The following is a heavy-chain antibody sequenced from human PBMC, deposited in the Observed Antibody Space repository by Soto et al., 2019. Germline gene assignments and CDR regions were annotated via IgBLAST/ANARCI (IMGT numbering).Heavy chain of an antibody. CDR3: ARRAVVVDH. J-gene: IGHJ4*02. D-gene: IGHD2-15*01. V-gene: IGHV1-3*01. CDR1: GYTFTSYA. CDR2: INAGNGNT. Sequence: QVQLVQSGAEVKKPGASVKVSCKASGYTFTSYAMHWVRQAPGQRLEWMGWINAGNGNTKYSQKFQGRVTINRDTYASTTDMGESSRRAEDTAVYYCARRAVVVDHWGQGTLVTVAS.